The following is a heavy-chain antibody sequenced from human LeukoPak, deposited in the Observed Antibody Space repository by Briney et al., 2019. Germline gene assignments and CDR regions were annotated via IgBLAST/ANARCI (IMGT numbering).Heavy chain of an antibody. D-gene: IGHD3-3*01. Sequence: GGSLRLSCAASGFTFSSYWMTWVRQAPGKGLEWVANIKQDGSEAYYVDSVKGRFTVSRDNAKNSLYLQMNSLRAEDTTIYYCARDMDFWSGPDYWGQGTLVTVSS. J-gene: IGHJ4*02. CDR2: IKQDGSEA. V-gene: IGHV3-7*01. CDR3: ARDMDFWSGPDY. CDR1: GFTFSSYW.